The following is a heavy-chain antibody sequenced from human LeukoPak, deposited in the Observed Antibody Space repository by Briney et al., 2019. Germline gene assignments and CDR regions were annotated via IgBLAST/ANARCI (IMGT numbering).Heavy chain of an antibody. Sequence: NPGGSLRLSCAASGFTFSDYYMSWIRQAPGKGLEWVSYISSSGSTIYYADSVKGRFTISRDNAKNSLYLQMNSLRAEDTALYYCAKGGGSYLFDAFDIWGQGTMVTVSS. J-gene: IGHJ3*02. V-gene: IGHV3-11*01. CDR3: AKGGGSYLFDAFDI. CDR1: GFTFSDYY. D-gene: IGHD1-26*01. CDR2: ISSSGSTI.